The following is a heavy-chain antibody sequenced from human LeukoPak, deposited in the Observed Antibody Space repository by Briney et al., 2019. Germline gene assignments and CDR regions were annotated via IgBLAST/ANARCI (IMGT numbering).Heavy chain of an antibody. CDR1: GFTFSSYG. Sequence: GGSLRLSCAASGFTFSSYGMHWVRQAPGKGLEWVAFIRYDGSNKYYADSVKGRFTISRDNSKNTLYLQMNSLRAEDTAVYYCAKVGAVSSILPYGIYYYYYMDVWGKGTTVTISS. CDR2: IRYDGSNK. J-gene: IGHJ6*03. V-gene: IGHV3-30*02. CDR3: AKVGAVSSILPYGIYYYYYMDV. D-gene: IGHD3-10*01.